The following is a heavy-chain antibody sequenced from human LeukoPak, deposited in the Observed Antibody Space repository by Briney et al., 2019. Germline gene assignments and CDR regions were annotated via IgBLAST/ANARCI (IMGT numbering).Heavy chain of an antibody. CDR1: GGSITGYY. CDR3: ARDGLQQFGRHFFDF. CDR2: VSYDCGT. Sequence: PSETLSLTCTVSGGSITGYYWSWIRQPPGKGLEWIGHVSYDCGTAYNPSLKSRVTMLLHTSKKQFSLELTSVTAADTSMYFCARDGLQQFGRHFFDFWGQGNLVAVSS. V-gene: IGHV4-59*01. D-gene: IGHD5-24*01. J-gene: IGHJ4*02.